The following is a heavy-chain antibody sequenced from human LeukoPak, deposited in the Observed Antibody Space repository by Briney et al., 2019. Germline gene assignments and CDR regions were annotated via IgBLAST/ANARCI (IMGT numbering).Heavy chain of an antibody. CDR2: IGISSGNT. Sequence: GGSLRLSCAASGFTFSSYSMNWVRQAPGRGLEWISYIGISSGNTKYADSVKGRFTISGDKAKNSVYLQMNSLRVEDTAVYYCARDTKYAFDNWGQGTLVTVSS. J-gene: IGHJ4*02. CDR3: ARDTKYAFDN. V-gene: IGHV3-48*01. CDR1: GFTFSSYS. D-gene: IGHD2-2*01.